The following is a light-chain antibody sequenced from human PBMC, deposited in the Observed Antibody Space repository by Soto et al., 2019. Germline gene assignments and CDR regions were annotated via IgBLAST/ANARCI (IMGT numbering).Light chain of an antibody. J-gene: IGKJ1*01. CDR2: GAS. Sequence: EIVLTQSPGTLSLSPGEIATISCGASQSVSINYLAWYQRKPGQAPRLLIYGASSRATNIPDRFSGSGSGTDFTLTITRLKPEDFAVYYCQQYGSSPPTFGQGTKVEIK. V-gene: IGKV3-20*01. CDR3: QQYGSSPPT. CDR1: QSVSINY.